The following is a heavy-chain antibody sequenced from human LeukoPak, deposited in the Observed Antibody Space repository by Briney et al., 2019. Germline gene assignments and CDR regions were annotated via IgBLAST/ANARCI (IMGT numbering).Heavy chain of an antibody. Sequence: TGGSLRLSCAASGFTFSIYAMSWVRQSPGKGLEWIGSMYYSGRTYYNPSLESRVTISVDTSKNHFSLKLTSVTAADTAVYYCARLVVGTTDYWGQGTLVTVSS. D-gene: IGHD1-26*01. CDR2: MYYSGRT. CDR3: ARLVVGTTDY. CDR1: GFTFSIYA. V-gene: IGHV4-38-2*01. J-gene: IGHJ4*02.